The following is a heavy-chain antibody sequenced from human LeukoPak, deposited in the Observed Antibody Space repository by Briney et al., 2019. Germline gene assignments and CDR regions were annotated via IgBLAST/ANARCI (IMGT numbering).Heavy chain of an antibody. Sequence: KPSETLSLTCTVSGGSISSYYWNWIRQPPGKGLEWSGYISYSGNTNYNPSLKSRVTISVDTSKNQFSLKLSSVTAADTAVYYCARGGSYYDSSGYYSPYDYWGQGTLVTVSS. J-gene: IGHJ4*02. CDR3: ARGGSYYDSSGYYSPYDY. CDR2: ISYSGNT. D-gene: IGHD3-22*01. CDR1: GGSISSYY. V-gene: IGHV4-59*01.